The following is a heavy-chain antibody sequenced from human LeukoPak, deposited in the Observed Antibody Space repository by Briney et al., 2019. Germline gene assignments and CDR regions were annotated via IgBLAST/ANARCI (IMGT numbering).Heavy chain of an antibody. CDR3: ARDGNDYYYYYYYMDV. V-gene: IGHV1-18*01. J-gene: IGHJ6*03. D-gene: IGHD1-1*01. Sequence: ASVKVSCKASGYTFTSYGISWVRQAPGQGLEWMGWISAYNGNTNYAQKLQGRVTMTTDTSTSTAYMELRSLRSDDTAVYYCARDGNDYYYYYYYMDVWGKGTTVTVSS. CDR2: ISAYNGNT. CDR1: GYTFTSYG.